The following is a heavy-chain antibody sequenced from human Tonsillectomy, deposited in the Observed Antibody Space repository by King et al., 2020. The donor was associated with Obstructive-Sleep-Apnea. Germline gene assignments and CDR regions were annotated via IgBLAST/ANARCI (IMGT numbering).Heavy chain of an antibody. D-gene: IGHD3-9*01. Sequence: QLQESGPGLVKPSETLSLTCTVSVGSIIIYYLSCILQPPGKGLECIGYLYYSGSTKYNPSLKNRVPIEVDTSKNQFSLKLSSVTAADTAVYYCARHTTDYDVLTGYSYHFDSWGQGTLVTVSS. CDR1: VGSIIIYY. J-gene: IGHJ4*02. V-gene: IGHV4-59*08. CDR2: LYYSGST. CDR3: ARHTTDYDVLTGYSYHFDS.